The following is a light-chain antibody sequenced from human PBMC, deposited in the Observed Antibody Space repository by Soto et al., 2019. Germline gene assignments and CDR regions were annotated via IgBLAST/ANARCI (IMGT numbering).Light chain of an antibody. CDR1: TSDVGSYNF. CDR3: SSYTTTNTFYV. CDR2: EVS. J-gene: IGLJ1*01. Sequence: QSALTQPASVSGSPGQSITISCTGTTSDVGSYNFVSWYQQHPGKAPKLMISEVSNRPSGVSNRFSGSKSGNTASLTISGLQPDDEADYFCSSYTTTNTFYVFGTGTKLTVL. V-gene: IGLV2-14*01.